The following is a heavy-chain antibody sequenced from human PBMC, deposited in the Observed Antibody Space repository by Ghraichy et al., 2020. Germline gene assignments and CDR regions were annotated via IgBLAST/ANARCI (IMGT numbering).Heavy chain of an antibody. CDR3: AKGPLRITMIVVVITNGGYFDY. J-gene: IGHJ4*02. CDR2: ISGSGGST. V-gene: IGHV3-23*01. D-gene: IGHD3-22*01. CDR1: GFTFSSYA. Sequence: SLNISCSASGFTFSSYAMSWVRQAPGKGLEWVSAISGSGGSTYYADSVKGRFTISRDNSKNTLYLQMNSLRAEDTAVYYCAKGPLRITMIVVVITNGGYFDYWGQGTLVTVSS.